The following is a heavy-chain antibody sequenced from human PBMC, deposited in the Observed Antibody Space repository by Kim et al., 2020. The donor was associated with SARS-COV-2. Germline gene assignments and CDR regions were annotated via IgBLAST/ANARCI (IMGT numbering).Heavy chain of an antibody. CDR1: GYTFTSYG. CDR2: ISAYNGNT. D-gene: IGHD1-26*01. V-gene: IGHV1-18*01. CDR3: ARGLIVGATLNWFDP. Sequence: ASVKVSCKASGYTFTSYGISWVRQAPGQGLEWMGWISAYNGNTNYAQKLQGRVTMTTDTSTSTAYMELRSLRSDDTAVYYCARGLIVGATLNWFDPWGQGTLVTVSS. J-gene: IGHJ5*02.